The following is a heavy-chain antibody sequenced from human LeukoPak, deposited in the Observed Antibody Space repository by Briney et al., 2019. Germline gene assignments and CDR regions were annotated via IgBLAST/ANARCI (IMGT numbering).Heavy chain of an antibody. J-gene: IGHJ6*02. CDR2: INGDGSST. CDR1: GFTFSSYW. D-gene: IGHD3-10*01. Sequence: PRGSLRLSCAASGFTFSSYWMHWVRHAPGNGLLWVSRINGDGSSTSYADSVKGRFTISRDNAKNTLYLQMNSLRAEDTAVYYCAKEGRDSGSYSYGMDVWGQGTTVTVSS. CDR3: AKEGRDSGSYSYGMDV. V-gene: IGHV3-74*01.